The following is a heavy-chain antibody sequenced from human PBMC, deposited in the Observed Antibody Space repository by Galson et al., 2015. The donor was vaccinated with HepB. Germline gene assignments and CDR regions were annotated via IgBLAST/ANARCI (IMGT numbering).Heavy chain of an antibody. CDR1: GGSINSDSYY. CDR3: ARHADNYDFRSGYWHYYHYGMDV. Sequence: SEPLSLTCTVSGGSINSDSYYWGWIRQPPGKGLEWIGNIYYSGSTYYNPSLESRATISVDTSKNQFSLKVSSATAADTAVYYCARHADNYDFRSGYWHYYHYGMDVWGQGTTVTVSS. CDR2: IYYSGST. V-gene: IGHV4-39*01. J-gene: IGHJ6*02. D-gene: IGHD3-3*01.